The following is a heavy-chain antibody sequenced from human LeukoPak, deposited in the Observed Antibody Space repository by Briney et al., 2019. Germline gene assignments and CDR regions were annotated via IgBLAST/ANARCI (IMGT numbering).Heavy chain of an antibody. Sequence: SETLSLTCAVYGGSFSGYYWSWIRQPAGKGLEWIGRIYTSGSTNYNPSLKSRVTISVDTSKNQFSLKLSSVTAADTAVYYCARTQHNTGSGYDFYDYVWGSYRPDAFDIWGQGTMVTVSS. J-gene: IGHJ3*02. CDR2: IYTSGST. V-gene: IGHV4-59*10. CDR3: ARTQHNTGSGYDFYDYVWGSYRPDAFDI. CDR1: GGSFSGYY. D-gene: IGHD3-16*02.